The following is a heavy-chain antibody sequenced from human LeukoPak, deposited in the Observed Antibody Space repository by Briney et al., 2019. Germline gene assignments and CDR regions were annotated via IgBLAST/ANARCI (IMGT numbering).Heavy chain of an antibody. Sequence: GGSLRLSCAASGFTMSHYGVSWVRQAPGKGLEWISGIRSAVETTHYADSVKGRFIISRDDSKNALSLQLNSLRPEDTTLYYCAKHFCTGLDCSLFDSWGQGTLVTVSS. D-gene: IGHD3/OR15-3a*01. J-gene: IGHJ4*02. CDR2: IRSAVETT. V-gene: IGHV3-23*01. CDR3: AKHFCTGLDCSLFDS. CDR1: GFTMSHYG.